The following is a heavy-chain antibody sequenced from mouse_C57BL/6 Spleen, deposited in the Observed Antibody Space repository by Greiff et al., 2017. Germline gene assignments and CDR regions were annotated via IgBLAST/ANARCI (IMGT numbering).Heavy chain of an antibody. CDR1: GYAFTSYW. CDR2: IDPNSGGT. J-gene: IGHJ3*01. CDR3: ARQIYYDYDAWFAY. D-gene: IGHD2-4*01. Sequence: VQLQQSGPELVKPGASVKISCKASGYAFTSYWMHWVKQRPGRGLEWIGRIDPNSGGTKYNEKFKSKATLTVDKPSSTAYMQLSSLTSEDSAVYYCARQIYYDYDAWFAYWGQGTLVTVSA. V-gene: IGHV1-72*01.